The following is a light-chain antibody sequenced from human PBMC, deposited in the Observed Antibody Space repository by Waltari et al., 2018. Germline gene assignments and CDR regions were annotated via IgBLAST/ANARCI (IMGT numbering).Light chain of an antibody. CDR1: SSDIGGYQY. CDR3: ASYTSSGTLV. Sequence: QSALTQPASASGSPGQSTTISCTRTSSDIGGYQYVSWYQQHPGRAPKLILYEVSDRPSGISYRFSGSKAGSTASLTIAGLQAEDEGHYCCASYTSSGTLVFGGGTELTVL. J-gene: IGLJ3*02. CDR2: EVS. V-gene: IGLV2-14*01.